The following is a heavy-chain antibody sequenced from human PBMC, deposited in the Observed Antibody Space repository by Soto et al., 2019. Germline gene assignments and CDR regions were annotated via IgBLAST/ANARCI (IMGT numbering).Heavy chain of an antibody. D-gene: IGHD2-15*01. J-gene: IGHJ3*02. V-gene: IGHV4-30-4*01. CDR3: ASVTVVVAARAFDI. Sequence: QVQLQESGPGLVKPSQTLSLTCTVSGGSISSGDYYWSWIRQPPGKGLEWIGYIYYSGSTYYNPSLKRRVTISVDTSKNQFPLKVSSVTAADTAVYYCASVTVVVAARAFDIWGQGTMVTVSS. CDR1: GGSISSGDYY. CDR2: IYYSGST.